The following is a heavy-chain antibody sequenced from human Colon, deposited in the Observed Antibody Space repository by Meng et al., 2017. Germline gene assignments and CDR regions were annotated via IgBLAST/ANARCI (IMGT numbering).Heavy chain of an antibody. CDR3: ARVNGDFDEAWFDP. D-gene: IGHD4-17*01. V-gene: IGHV4-61*03. Sequence: VLLPGSGPGVVRPSGTRSPTCTVSGASVSSDSHYWSWIRQSPGKGLEWIGYIYYTGNTNYNPSLASQVSMSLDTSKNHFSLHLTSVTAADTAIYYCARVNGDFDEAWFDPWGQGTLVTVSS. J-gene: IGHJ5*02. CDR2: IYYTGNT. CDR1: GASVSSDSHY.